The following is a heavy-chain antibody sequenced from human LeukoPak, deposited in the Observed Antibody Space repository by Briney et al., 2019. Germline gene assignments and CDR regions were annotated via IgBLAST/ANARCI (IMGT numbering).Heavy chain of an antibody. CDR1: GGSISSGSYY. Sequence: SQTLSLTCTVSGGSISSGSYYWSWIRQPAGKGLEWVGRIYTSGSTNYNTSLKSRVTISVDTSKNQFSLKLSCVTAADTAVYYCARGATMVRIHYYYYMDVWGKGTTVTVSS. V-gene: IGHV4-61*02. CDR3: ARGATMVRIHYYYYMDV. CDR2: IYTSGST. J-gene: IGHJ6*03. D-gene: IGHD3-10*01.